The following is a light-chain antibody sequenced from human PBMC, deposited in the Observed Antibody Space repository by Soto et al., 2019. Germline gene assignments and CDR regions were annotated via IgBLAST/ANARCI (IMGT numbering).Light chain of an antibody. V-gene: IGKV3-15*01. Sequence: EIVMTQSPGTLSVSPGERATLSCRASQGIGDTLAWYQHKPGQTPRLPIYDTSTRATGVPARFSGSRSGTEFTLTINSLQSEDFAVYYCQPYNNWPLTFGGGTKVDIK. CDR2: DTS. J-gene: IGKJ4*01. CDR3: QPYNNWPLT. CDR1: QGIGDT.